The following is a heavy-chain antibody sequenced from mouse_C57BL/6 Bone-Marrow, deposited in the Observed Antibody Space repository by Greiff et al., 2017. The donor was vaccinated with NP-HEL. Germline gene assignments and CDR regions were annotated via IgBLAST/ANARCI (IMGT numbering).Heavy chain of an antibody. Sequence: EVKLMESGPELVKPGDSVKISCKASGYSFTGYFMNWVMQSHGKSLEWIGRINPYNGDTFYNQKFKGKATLTVDKSSSTAHMELRSLTSEDSAVYYCARGYGNHEGFAYWGQGTLVTVSA. CDR2: INPYNGDT. CDR1: GYSFTGYF. J-gene: IGHJ3*01. V-gene: IGHV1-20*01. D-gene: IGHD2-1*01. CDR3: ARGYGNHEGFAY.